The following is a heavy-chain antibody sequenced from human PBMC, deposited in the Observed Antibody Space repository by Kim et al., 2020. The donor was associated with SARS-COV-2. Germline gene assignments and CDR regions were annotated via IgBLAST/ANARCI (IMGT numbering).Heavy chain of an antibody. CDR2: ISYDGSNK. Sequence: GGSLRLSCAASGFTFSSYGMHWVRQAPGKGLEWVAVISYDGSNKYYADSVKGRFTISRDNSKNTLYLQMNSLRAEDTAVYYCAKVGGYYYDSSGPTNPYGMDVWGQGTTVTVSS. J-gene: IGHJ6*02. CDR1: GFTFSSYG. CDR3: AKVGGYYYDSSGPTNPYGMDV. D-gene: IGHD3-22*01. V-gene: IGHV3-30*18.